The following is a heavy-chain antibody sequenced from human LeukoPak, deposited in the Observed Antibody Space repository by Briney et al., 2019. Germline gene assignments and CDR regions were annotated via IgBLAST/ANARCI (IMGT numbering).Heavy chain of an antibody. CDR3: ATSNGYCTSTSCYPAFDY. CDR2: IIPIFVTA. CDR1: GYTFTGYY. J-gene: IGHJ4*02. Sequence: SVKVSCKASGYTFTGYYMHWVRQAPGQGLEWMGGIIPIFVTANYAQKFQGRVTITADESTSTAYMELSSLRSEDTAVYYCATSNGYCTSTSCYPAFDYWGQGTLVTVSS. V-gene: IGHV1-69*13. D-gene: IGHD2-2*01.